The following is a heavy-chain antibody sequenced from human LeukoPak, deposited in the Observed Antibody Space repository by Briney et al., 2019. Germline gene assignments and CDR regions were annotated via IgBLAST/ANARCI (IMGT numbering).Heavy chain of an antibody. Sequence: SETLSLTCTVSGGSISSYCWSWIRQPPGKGLEWIGYIYTSGSTNYNPSLKSRVTISVDTSKNQFSLKLSSVSAADTAVYYCARGWVFDYWGQGTLVTVSS. V-gene: IGHV4-4*09. CDR2: IYTSGST. CDR3: ARGWVFDY. D-gene: IGHD5-24*01. CDR1: GGSISSYC. J-gene: IGHJ4*02.